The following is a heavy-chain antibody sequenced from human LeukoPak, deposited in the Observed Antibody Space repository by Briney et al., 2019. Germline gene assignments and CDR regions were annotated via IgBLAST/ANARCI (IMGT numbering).Heavy chain of an antibody. J-gene: IGHJ4*02. V-gene: IGHV4-30-4*08. CDR3: ARRNCSGGSCYLGIYFDY. CDR2: IYYSGST. Sequence: SETLSLTCTVSGGSISSGDYYWSWIRQPPGKGLEWIGYIYYSGSTYYNPSLKSRVTISVDTSKNQFSLKLSSVTAADTAVYYCARRNCSGGSCYLGIYFDYWGQGTLVTVSS. CDR1: GGSISSGDYY. D-gene: IGHD2-15*01.